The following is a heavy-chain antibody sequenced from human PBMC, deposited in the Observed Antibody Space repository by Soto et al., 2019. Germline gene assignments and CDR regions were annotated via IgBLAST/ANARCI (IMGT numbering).Heavy chain of an antibody. Sequence: QVQLVESGGGVVQPGRSLRLSCAASGFTFSSYAMHWVRQAPGKGLEWVAVISYDGSNKYYADSVKGRFTISRDNSKNTLYLQMNSLRAEDTAVYYCARDSHPTQLVPFDYWGQGTLVTVSS. CDR1: GFTFSSYA. CDR3: ARDSHPTQLVPFDY. J-gene: IGHJ4*02. V-gene: IGHV3-30-3*01. CDR2: ISYDGSNK. D-gene: IGHD6-13*01.